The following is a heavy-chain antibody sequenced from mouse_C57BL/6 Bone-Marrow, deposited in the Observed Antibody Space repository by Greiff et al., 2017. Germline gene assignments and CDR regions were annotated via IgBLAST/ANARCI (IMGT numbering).Heavy chain of an antibody. J-gene: IGHJ4*01. V-gene: IGHV5-17*01. CDR1: GFTFSDYG. Sequence: EVHLVESGGGLVKPGGSLKLSCAASGFTFSDYGMHWVRQAPEKGLEWVAYISSGSSTIYYADTVKGRFTISRDNAKNTLFLQMTSLRSEDTAMYYRARGLRRYAMDYWGQGTSVTVSS. CDR2: ISSGSSTI. CDR3: ARGLRRYAMDY. D-gene: IGHD2-4*01.